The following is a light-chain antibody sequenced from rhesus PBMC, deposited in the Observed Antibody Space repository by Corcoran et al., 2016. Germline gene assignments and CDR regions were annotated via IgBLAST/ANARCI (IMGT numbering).Light chain of an antibody. Sequence: DIQMTQSPSSLSASVGDRVTITCRASQGISNWLAWYHQNPGKAPKLLIYRASNLETGVTSRFRGSGSGTDLTLTISSLQPEDIATDYCQQHDNSPWTFGQGTKVEIK. CDR2: RAS. CDR3: QQHDNSPWT. V-gene: IGKV1-69*01. CDR1: QGISNW. J-gene: IGKJ1*01.